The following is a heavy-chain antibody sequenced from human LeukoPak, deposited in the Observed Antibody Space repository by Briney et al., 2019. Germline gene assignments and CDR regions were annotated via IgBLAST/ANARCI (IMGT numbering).Heavy chain of an antibody. CDR2: IYYSGST. Sequence: KSSQTLSLTCTVAAGSIIISSYCSGWIRHPPGRGREWFGSIYYSGSTYYNPSRKSRVTISVDTSKRQFSLKVNSVTAADTAVYYCARGWQQMLSVGNWFDTWGQGTLVTVSS. V-gene: IGHV4-39*07. J-gene: IGHJ5*02. CDR3: ARGWQQMLSVGNWFDT. CDR1: AGSIIISSYC. D-gene: IGHD6-13*01.